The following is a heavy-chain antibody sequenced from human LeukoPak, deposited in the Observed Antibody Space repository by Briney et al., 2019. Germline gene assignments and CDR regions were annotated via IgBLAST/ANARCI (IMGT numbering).Heavy chain of an antibody. J-gene: IGHJ4*02. V-gene: IGHV4-30-4*08. CDR1: GGSISSGGYY. D-gene: IGHD3-3*01. Sequence: SETLSLTCTVSGGSISSGGYYWSWIRQPPGKGLEWIGYIYYSGSTYYNPSLKSRVTISVDTSKNQFSLKLSSVTAADTAVYYCARAAILGYFDYWGQGTLVTVSS. CDR2: IYYSGST. CDR3: ARAAILGYFDY.